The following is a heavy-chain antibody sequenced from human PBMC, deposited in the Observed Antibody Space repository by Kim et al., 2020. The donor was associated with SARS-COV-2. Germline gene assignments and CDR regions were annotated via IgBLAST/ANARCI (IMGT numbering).Heavy chain of an antibody. V-gene: IGHV4-30-2*05. J-gene: IGHJ5*02. D-gene: IGHD3-3*01. Sequence: PKRRVTISVDTSKTQFSLKLSSVTAADTAVYYCARTKRITIFGVVQWFDPWGQGTLVTVSS. CDR3: ARTKRITIFGVVQWFDP.